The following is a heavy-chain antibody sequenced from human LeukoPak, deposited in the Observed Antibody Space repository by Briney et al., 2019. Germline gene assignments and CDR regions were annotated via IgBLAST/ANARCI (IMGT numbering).Heavy chain of an antibody. Sequence: ASVKVSCKASGGTFSSYAISWVRQAPGQGLEWMGRIIPIFGIANYAQKFQGRVTITADKSTSTAYMELSSLRSEDTGVYYCARAVVSDRDFWSGYEYFDYWGQGTLVTVSS. V-gene: IGHV1-69*04. CDR3: ARAVVSDRDFWSGYEYFDY. CDR2: IIPIFGIA. J-gene: IGHJ4*02. D-gene: IGHD3-3*01. CDR1: GGTFSSYA.